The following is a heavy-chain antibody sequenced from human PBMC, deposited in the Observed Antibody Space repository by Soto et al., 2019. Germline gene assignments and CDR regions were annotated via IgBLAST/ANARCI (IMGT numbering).Heavy chain of an antibody. Sequence: XGALSLSCTASGVTLAHYAMMWARQAPGRGLEWVSTIDRPTTNTHYIDSVKGRFFISRDNAINTVYLQMNGLRAEDTAVYYCVTWLSAHFDYWGRGPLVTVSS. D-gene: IGHD6-19*01. J-gene: IGHJ4*02. CDR1: GVTLAHYA. CDR3: VTWLSAHFDY. V-gene: IGHV3-23*05. CDR2: IDRPTTNT.